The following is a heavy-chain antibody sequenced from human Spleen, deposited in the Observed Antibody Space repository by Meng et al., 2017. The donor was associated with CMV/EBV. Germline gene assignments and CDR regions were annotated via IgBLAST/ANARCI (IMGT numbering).Heavy chain of an antibody. Sequence: GESLKISCAASEFTFSDYYMTWIRQAPGKGLEWVSYISSSGSITKYLDSVKGRFTISRDNAKNSLFLQMNSLRAEDTAVYYCARGCGGDCYQVDFWGQGTLVTVSS. J-gene: IGHJ4*02. CDR2: ISSSGSIT. CDR3: ARGCGGDCYQVDF. V-gene: IGHV3-11*04. D-gene: IGHD2-21*01. CDR1: EFTFSDYY.